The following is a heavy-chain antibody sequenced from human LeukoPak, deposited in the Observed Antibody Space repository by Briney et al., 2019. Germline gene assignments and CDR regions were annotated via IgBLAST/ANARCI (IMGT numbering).Heavy chain of an antibody. CDR2: INHSGST. CDR3: ARGRLGYYGSGSYHKGFDP. CDR1: GGTFSGYY. J-gene: IGHJ5*02. D-gene: IGHD3-10*01. Sequence: SETLSLTCAVYGGTFSGYYWSWIRQPPGKGLEWIGEINHSGSTNYNPSLKSRVTISVDTSKNQFSLKLSSVTAADTAVYYCARGRLGYYGSGSYHKGFDPWGQGTLVTVSS. V-gene: IGHV4-34*01.